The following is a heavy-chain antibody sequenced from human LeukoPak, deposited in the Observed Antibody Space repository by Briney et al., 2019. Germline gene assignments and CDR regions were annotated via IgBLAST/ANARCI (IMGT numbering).Heavy chain of an antibody. CDR1: GGSISSVGYY. CDR3: ARDLGTQAFDI. D-gene: IGHD7-27*01. Sequence: SETLSLTCTVSGGSISSVGYYWSWIRQHPGKGLEWIGYIYYSGSTYYNPSLKSRVTISVDTSKNQFSLKLSSVTAADTAVYYCARDLGTQAFDIWGQGTMVTVSS. CDR2: IYYSGST. J-gene: IGHJ3*02. V-gene: IGHV4-31*03.